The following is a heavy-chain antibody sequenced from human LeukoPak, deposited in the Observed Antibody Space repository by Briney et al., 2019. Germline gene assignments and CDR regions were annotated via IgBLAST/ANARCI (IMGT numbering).Heavy chain of an antibody. V-gene: IGHV3-30-3*01. CDR1: GFPFSSYA. Sequence: GGSLRLSCAASGFPFSSYAMSWVRQAPGKGLEWVAVISYDGSNKYYADSVKGRFTISRDNSKNTLYLQMNSLRAEDTAVYYCARDTPLSTTVTTYDAFDIWGQGTMVTVSS. J-gene: IGHJ3*02. CDR3: ARDTPLSTTVTTYDAFDI. D-gene: IGHD4-17*01. CDR2: ISYDGSNK.